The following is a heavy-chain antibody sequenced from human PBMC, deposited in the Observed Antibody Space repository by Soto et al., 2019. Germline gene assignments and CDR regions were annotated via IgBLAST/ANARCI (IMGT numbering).Heavy chain of an antibody. Sequence: EVQLVESGGGLVQPGGSLRLSCAASGFTVSSNYMSWVRQAPGKGLEWVSVIYSGGSTYYADSVKGRFTISRDNSKNTLYLQMNSLRAEDTAVYYCANYIVAYKAHAFDIWGQGTMLTVSS. CDR2: IYSGGST. J-gene: IGHJ3*02. CDR1: GFTVSSNY. D-gene: IGHD5-12*01. CDR3: ANYIVAYKAHAFDI. V-gene: IGHV3-66*01.